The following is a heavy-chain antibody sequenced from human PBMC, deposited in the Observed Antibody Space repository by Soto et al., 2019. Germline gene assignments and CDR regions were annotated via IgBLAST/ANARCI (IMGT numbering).Heavy chain of an antibody. J-gene: IGHJ5*02. CDR3: ARSIVAAGNRWFDP. Sequence: SGPTLVNPTQTLTLTCTFSGFSLSTSGMRVSWIRQPPGKALEWLARIDWDDDKLYSTSLKSRLTISKDTSKNQVVLTMTNMDPVDTATYYCARSIVAAGNRWFDPWGQGTLVTVSS. CDR2: IDWDDDK. V-gene: IGHV2-70*04. CDR1: GFSLSTSGMR. D-gene: IGHD6-13*01.